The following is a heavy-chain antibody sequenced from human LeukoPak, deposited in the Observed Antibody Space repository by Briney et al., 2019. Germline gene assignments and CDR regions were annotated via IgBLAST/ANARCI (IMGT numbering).Heavy chain of an antibody. D-gene: IGHD3-3*01. J-gene: IGHJ4*02. V-gene: IGHV4-34*01. Sequence: SETLSLTCAVYGGSFSGYYWSWIRQPPGKGLEWIGEINHSGSTNYNPSLKSRVTISVDTSKNQFSLKLSPVTAADTAVYYCAGALLSFDYWGQGTLVTVSS. CDR3: AGALLSFDY. CDR2: INHSGST. CDR1: GGSFSGYY.